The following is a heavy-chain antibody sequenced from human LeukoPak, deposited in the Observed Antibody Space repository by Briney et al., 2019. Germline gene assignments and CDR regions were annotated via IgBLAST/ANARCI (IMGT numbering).Heavy chain of an antibody. CDR1: GYTFTSYA. D-gene: IGHD6-19*01. Sequence: GASVKVSCKASGYTFTSYAMHWVRQAPGQRLEWMGWINAGNGNTKYSQKFQGRVTITRDTSASTAYMELSSLRSEDTAVYYCAREGKIAVGGMLDYGGGGTLVTVPS. CDR3: AREGKIAVGGMLDY. CDR2: INAGNGNT. J-gene: IGHJ4*02. V-gene: IGHV1-3*01.